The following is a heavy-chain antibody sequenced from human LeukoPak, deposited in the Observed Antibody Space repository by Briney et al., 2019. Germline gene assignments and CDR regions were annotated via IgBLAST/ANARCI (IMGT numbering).Heavy chain of an antibody. J-gene: IGHJ4*02. D-gene: IGHD3-16*01. CDR3: ANQASPRGIYFDY. CDR2: ISGDGGSA. V-gene: IGHV3-43*02. CDR1: GFTFDDYA. Sequence: GGSLRLSCAASGFTFDDYAMHWVRQAPGKGLEWVSLISGDGGSAYYADSVKGRFTISRDNSKNSLYLQMNSLRTEDTALYYCANQASPRGIYFDYWGQGTLVTVSS.